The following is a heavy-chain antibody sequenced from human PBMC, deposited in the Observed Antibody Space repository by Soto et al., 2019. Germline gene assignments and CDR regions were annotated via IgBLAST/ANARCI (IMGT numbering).Heavy chain of an antibody. Sequence: SETLSLTCAVSGGSIISCGYSWSWIRQPPGKGLEWIGYIYHSGSTYYNPSLKSRVTISVDRSKNQFSLKLSSVTAADTAVYYCARLLFGAANWFDPWGQGTLVTVSS. CDR3: ARLLFGAANWFDP. CDR2: IYHSGST. V-gene: IGHV4-30-2*01. CDR1: GGSIISCGYS. J-gene: IGHJ5*02. D-gene: IGHD3-10*01.